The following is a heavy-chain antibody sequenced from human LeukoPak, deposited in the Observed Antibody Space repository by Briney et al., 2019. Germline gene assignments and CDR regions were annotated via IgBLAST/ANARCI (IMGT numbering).Heavy chain of an antibody. J-gene: IGHJ4*02. V-gene: IGHV3-7*03. CDR2: INEDGSER. Sequence: HSGGSLRLSCAASGLTFSRFWMTWVRPAPGKGLEWIANINEDGSERHYVDSVRGRFTISRDNAKNSLYLQMNSLRDEDTAVYYCASGGHVDYCGQGTLIIVSS. CDR3: ASGGHVDY. CDR1: GLTFSRFW.